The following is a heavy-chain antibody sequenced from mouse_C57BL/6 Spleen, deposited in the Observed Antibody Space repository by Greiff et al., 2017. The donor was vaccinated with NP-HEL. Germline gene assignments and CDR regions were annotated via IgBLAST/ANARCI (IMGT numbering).Heavy chain of an antibody. CDR2: ISSGSSTI. CDR3: ARRYYGSSWYYAMDY. Sequence: EVKLMESGGGLVKPGGSLKLSCAASGFTFSDYGMHWVRQAPEKGLEWVAYISSGSSTIYYADTVKGRFTISRDNAKNTLVLQMTSLRSEDTAMYYCARRYYGSSWYYAMDYWGQGTSVTVSS. D-gene: IGHD1-1*01. J-gene: IGHJ4*01. CDR1: GFTFSDYG. V-gene: IGHV5-17*01.